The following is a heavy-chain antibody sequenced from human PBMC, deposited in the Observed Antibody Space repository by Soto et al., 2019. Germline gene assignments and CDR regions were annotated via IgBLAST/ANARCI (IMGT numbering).Heavy chain of an antibody. J-gene: IGHJ6*02. Sequence: GESLKISCNASGVSLNTYWIGWVGQKPGKGLEWMGSIFPGDSDTRYSPSFQGQVIISADRSISTAYLQWRSLKASDTAIYYCARRGRPYSGSGYYYGMYVWGQGTTVTVSS. D-gene: IGHD6-6*01. CDR3: ARRGRPYSGSGYYYGMYV. CDR1: GVSLNTYW. V-gene: IGHV5-51*03. CDR2: IFPGDSDT.